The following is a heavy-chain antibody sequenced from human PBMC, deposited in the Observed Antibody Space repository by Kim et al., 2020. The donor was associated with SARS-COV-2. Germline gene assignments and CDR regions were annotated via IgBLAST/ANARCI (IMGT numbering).Heavy chain of an antibody. CDR1: GGSITAGTYY. J-gene: IGHJ4*02. CDR2: VHYSGRT. D-gene: IGHD1-1*01. CDR3: SRSTGTAIDY. Sequence: SETLSLTCSVSGGSITAGTYYWGWIRQPPGKGLEWIGSVHYSGRTYHSPSLESRTTLSVDTSKNQFSLSPSPVTAADTAVYYCSRSTGTAIDYWGQGALVTVSS. V-gene: IGHV4-39*01.